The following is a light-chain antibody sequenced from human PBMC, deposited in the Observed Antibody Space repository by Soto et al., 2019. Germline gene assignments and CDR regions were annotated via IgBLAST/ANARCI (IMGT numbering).Light chain of an antibody. V-gene: IGLV1-47*02. CDR3: SSYTSSTTLV. J-gene: IGLJ1*01. CDR2: SNN. CDR1: SSNIGSNY. Sequence: QSVLTQPPSASGTPGQRVTISCSGSSSNIGSNYVCWYQHLPGTAPKLLIYSNNQRPSGVPDRFSGSKSGTSASLAISGLRSEDEADYYCSSYTSSTTLVFGTGTKVTVL.